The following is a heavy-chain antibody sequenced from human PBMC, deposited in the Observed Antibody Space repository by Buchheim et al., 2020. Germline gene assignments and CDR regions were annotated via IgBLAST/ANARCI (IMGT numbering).Heavy chain of an antibody. Sequence: EVQLVESGGGLVQPGGSLRLSCAASGFTFSSYWMHWVRQAPGKGLVWVSRINSDGSSTSYADSVKGRFTISRDNAKNTLYLQMNSLRAEDTAVYYCARDELRSGWYWGDVYYYGMDVWGQGTT. V-gene: IGHV3-74*01. J-gene: IGHJ6*02. CDR1: GFTFSSYW. D-gene: IGHD6-19*01. CDR2: INSDGSST. CDR3: ARDELRSGWYWGDVYYYGMDV.